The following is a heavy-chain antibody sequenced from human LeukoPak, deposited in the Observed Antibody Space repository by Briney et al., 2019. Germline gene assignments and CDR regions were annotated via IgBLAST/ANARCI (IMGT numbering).Heavy chain of an antibody. CDR2: ISSSGSTI. CDR1: GFTFSGYY. Sequence: GGSLRLSCAASGFTFSGYYMSWIRQAPGKGLEWVSYISSSGSTIYYADSVKGRFTISRDNAKNSLYLQMNSLRAEDTAVYYCARDGDYADPIPYYFDYWGQGTLVTVSS. D-gene: IGHD4-17*01. CDR3: ARDGDYADPIPYYFDY. V-gene: IGHV3-11*01. J-gene: IGHJ4*02.